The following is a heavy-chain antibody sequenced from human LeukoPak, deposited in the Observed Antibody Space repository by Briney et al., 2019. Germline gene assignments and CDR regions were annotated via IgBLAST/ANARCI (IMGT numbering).Heavy chain of an antibody. D-gene: IGHD6-13*01. CDR1: GYTLTSND. V-gene: IGHV1-46*01. CDR3: ARFASLYSRSWYYAFDI. CDR2: INPSGGST. J-gene: IGHJ3*02. Sequence: ASLKVSCKASGYTLTSNDIHWVRQAPGQRREWLGMINPSGGSTSYAQMSQGRVTITSETSTSTVYMELSSLRSEDTAVYYCARFASLYSRSWYYAFDIWGQGTMVTVSS.